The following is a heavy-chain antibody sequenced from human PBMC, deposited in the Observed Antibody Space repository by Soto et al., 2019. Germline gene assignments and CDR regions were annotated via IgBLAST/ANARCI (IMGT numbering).Heavy chain of an antibody. D-gene: IGHD3-3*01. CDR3: ARDAGITIFGVVIMTPMDV. CDR1: GFTFSSYS. J-gene: IGHJ6*04. CDR2: ISSSSSTI. V-gene: IGHV3-48*01. Sequence: GSLRLSCAASGFTFSSYSMNWVRQAPGKGLEWVSYISSSSSTIYYADSVKGRFTISRDNAKNSLYLQMNSLRAEDTAVYYCARDAGITIFGVVIMTPMDVWGKGTTVTVSS.